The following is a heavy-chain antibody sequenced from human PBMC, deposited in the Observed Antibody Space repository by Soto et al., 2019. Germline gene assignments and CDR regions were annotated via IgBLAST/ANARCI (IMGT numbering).Heavy chain of an antibody. D-gene: IGHD6-19*01. Sequence: VKVSCTASGYTFTSYGISWVRQAPGQGLEWMGWISAYNGNTNYAQKLQGRVTMTTDTSTSTAYMELRSLRSDDTAVYYCARDGVIAVAGPRCDYWGQGTLVTVSS. CDR3: ARDGVIAVAGPRCDY. V-gene: IGHV1-18*01. CDR1: GYTFTSYG. J-gene: IGHJ4*02. CDR2: ISAYNGNT.